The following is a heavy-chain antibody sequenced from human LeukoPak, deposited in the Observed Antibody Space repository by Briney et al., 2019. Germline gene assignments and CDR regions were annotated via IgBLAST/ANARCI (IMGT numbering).Heavy chain of an antibody. CDR2: ISGTGYNT. V-gene: IGHV3-23*01. D-gene: IGHD3-10*01. Sequence: GGSLRLSCAASGFTFRNCAMSWVRQAPGKGLEWVSGISGTGYNTYYADSVEGRFTISRDNSKNTLYLQMNSLGAEDTAVYYCAKHVSGSLFYFDYWGQRTLVTVSS. CDR3: AKHVSGSLFYFDY. J-gene: IGHJ4*02. CDR1: GFTFRNCA.